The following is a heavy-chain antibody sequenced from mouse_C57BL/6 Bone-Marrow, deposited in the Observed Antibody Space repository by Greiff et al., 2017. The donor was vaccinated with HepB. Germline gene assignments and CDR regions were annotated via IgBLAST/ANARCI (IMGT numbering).Heavy chain of an antibody. Sequence: QVQLQQSGPELVKPGASVKISCKASGYTFTDYYINWVKQRPGQGLEWIVWIYPGSGNTKYNEKFKGKATLTVDTSSSTAYMQLSSLTSEDSVVYFCARGDWDYDAMDYWGQGTSVTVSS. CDR2: IYPGSGNT. V-gene: IGHV1-84*01. D-gene: IGHD4-1*01. J-gene: IGHJ4*01. CDR3: ARGDWDYDAMDY. CDR1: GYTFTDYY.